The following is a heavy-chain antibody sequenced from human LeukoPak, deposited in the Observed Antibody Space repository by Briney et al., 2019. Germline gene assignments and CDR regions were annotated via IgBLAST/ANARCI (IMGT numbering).Heavy chain of an antibody. CDR2: IIPIFGTA. Sequence: SVKVSCKASGYTFTSYYMHWVRQAPGQGLEWMGGIIPIFGTANYAQKFQGRVTITADESTSTAYMELSSLRSEDTAVYYCARAGRNYYDSSGYYYANWFDPGAREPWSPSPQ. D-gene: IGHD3-22*01. V-gene: IGHV1-69*13. J-gene: IGHJ5*02. CDR1: GYTFTSYY. CDR3: ARAGRNYYDSSGYYYANWFDP.